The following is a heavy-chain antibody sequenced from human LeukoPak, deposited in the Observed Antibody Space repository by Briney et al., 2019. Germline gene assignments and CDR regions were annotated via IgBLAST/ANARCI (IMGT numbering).Heavy chain of an antibody. J-gene: IGHJ4*02. CDR1: GFTFSSYW. D-gene: IGHD1-14*01. CDR3: TRDPRNLDY. Sequence: GGSLRLSCAASGFTFSSYWMHWVRQAPGKGLVWVSRIKSDGSSTSYADSVKGRFTISRDNAKNSLYLQMNSLRVEDTAVYYCTRDPRNLDYWGQGTLVTVSS. CDR2: IKSDGSST. V-gene: IGHV3-74*01.